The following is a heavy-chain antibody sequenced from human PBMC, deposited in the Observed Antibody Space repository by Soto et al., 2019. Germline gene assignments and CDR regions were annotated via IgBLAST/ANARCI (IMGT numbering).Heavy chain of an antibody. J-gene: IGHJ4*02. CDR1: GFTFSSYS. CDR2: ISSGSSYI. CDR3: ARSSSTSKKGLTY. Sequence: EVQLVESGGGLVKPGGSLRLSCAASGFTFSSYSMNWVRQAPGKGLEWVSSISSGSSYIYYSDSVKGRFTISRDNAKNSLYLQMTSLRAEDTAVYYCARSSSTSKKGLTYWGQGTRVTVSS. V-gene: IGHV3-21*01. D-gene: IGHD2-2*01.